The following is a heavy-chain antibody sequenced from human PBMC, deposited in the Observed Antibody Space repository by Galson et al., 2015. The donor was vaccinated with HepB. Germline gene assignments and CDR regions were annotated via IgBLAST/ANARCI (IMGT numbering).Heavy chain of an antibody. V-gene: IGHV3-23*01. J-gene: IGHJ4*02. Sequence: SLRLSCAASGFTFSSYAMHWVRQTPGKGLEWLLGISGNGGDTYYADSVKGRFTISRDNAKNTLHLQINSLRAEDTAVYYCAKDPRYSDILTASYYFDHWGQGTMVIVSS. D-gene: IGHD3-9*01. CDR2: ISGNGGDT. CDR1: GFTFSSYA. CDR3: AKDPRYSDILTASYYFDH.